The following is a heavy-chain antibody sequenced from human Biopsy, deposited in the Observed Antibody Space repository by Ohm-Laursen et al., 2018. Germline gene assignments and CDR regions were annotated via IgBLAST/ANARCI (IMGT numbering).Heavy chain of an antibody. J-gene: IGHJ6*02. Sequence: SLRLSCAASEFTFSGYSMNWVRQAPGRGLEWVSYINVYSNKKYYADSVKGRFIVSRDNDKNSLYLQMNSLRAEDTAVYHCARSPGRDRMDVWGQGTPVTVSS. CDR3: ARSPGRDRMDV. D-gene: IGHD1-14*01. CDR2: INVYSNKK. V-gene: IGHV3-48*04. CDR1: EFTFSGYS.